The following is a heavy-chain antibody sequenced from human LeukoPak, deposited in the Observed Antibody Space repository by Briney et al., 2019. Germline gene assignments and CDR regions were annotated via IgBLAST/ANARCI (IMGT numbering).Heavy chain of an antibody. CDR2: INSDGSST. D-gene: IGHD3-3*01. J-gene: IGHJ3*02. Sequence: GGSLRLSCAASGFTFSSYWMHWVRQAPGKGLVWVSRINSDGSSTSYADSVKGRFTISRDNAKNTLYLQMNSLRVEDTAVYYCARDTDDFQGLDIWGQGTVVTVSS. CDR1: GFTFSSYW. CDR3: ARDTDDFQGLDI. V-gene: IGHV3-74*01.